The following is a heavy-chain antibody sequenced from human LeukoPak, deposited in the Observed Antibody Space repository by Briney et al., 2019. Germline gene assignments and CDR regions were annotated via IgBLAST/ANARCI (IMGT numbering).Heavy chain of an antibody. V-gene: IGHV3-48*01. CDR3: AKCSGYYVDNWFDP. D-gene: IGHD3-22*01. CDR2: ISSSSSTI. J-gene: IGHJ5*02. Sequence: GGSLRLSCAAFGFTFSSNSMNWVRQAPGKGLEWVSYISSSSSTIYYADSVKGRFTISRDNAENSLYLQMNSLRAEDTAVYYCAKCSGYYVDNWFDPWGQGTLVSVSS. CDR1: GFTFSSNS.